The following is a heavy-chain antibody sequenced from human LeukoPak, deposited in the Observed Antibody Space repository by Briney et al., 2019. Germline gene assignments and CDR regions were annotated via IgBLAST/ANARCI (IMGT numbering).Heavy chain of an antibody. D-gene: IGHD3-3*01. J-gene: IGHJ3*02. Sequence: ASVKVSCKASGYIFTSYYMHWVRQAPGQGLEWMGIINPSGGSTSYAQKFQGRVTMTRDTSTSTVYMELSSLRSEDTAVYYCARAGHFATYYDFWSGYSAFDIWGQGTMVTVSS. CDR3: ARAGHFATYYDFWSGYSAFDI. CDR1: GYIFTSYY. V-gene: IGHV1-46*01. CDR2: INPSGGST.